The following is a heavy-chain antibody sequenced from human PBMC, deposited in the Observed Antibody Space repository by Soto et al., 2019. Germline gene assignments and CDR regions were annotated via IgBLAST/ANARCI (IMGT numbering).Heavy chain of an antibody. CDR3: ARDRRTTARLYYYYGMDV. J-gene: IGHJ6*02. CDR1: GYTFTGYY. D-gene: IGHD6-6*01. CDR2: INPNSGGT. Sequence: ASVKVSCKASGYTFTGYYMHWVRQAPGQGLEWMGWINPNSGGTNYAQKFQGWVTMTRETSISTAYMELSRLRSDDTAVYYCARDRRTTARLYYYYGMDVWGQGTTVTVSS. V-gene: IGHV1-2*04.